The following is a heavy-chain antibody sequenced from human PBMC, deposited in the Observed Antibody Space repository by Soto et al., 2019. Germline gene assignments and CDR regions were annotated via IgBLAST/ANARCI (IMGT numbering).Heavy chain of an antibody. J-gene: IGHJ4*02. CDR1: GYTFTSYY. Sequence: ASVKVSSKASGYTFTSYYMHWVRQAPGQGLEWMGIINPSGGSTSYAQKFQGRVTMTRDTSTSTVYMELSSLRSEDTAVYYCARGTEEYYDSSGYYFSYFDYWGQGTLVTVSS. D-gene: IGHD3-22*01. V-gene: IGHV1-46*01. CDR3: ARGTEEYYDSSGYYFSYFDY. CDR2: INPSGGST.